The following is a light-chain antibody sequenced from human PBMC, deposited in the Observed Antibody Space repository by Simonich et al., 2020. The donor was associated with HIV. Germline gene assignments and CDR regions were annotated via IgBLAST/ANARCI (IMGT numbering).Light chain of an antibody. CDR1: QSFLNNTNNKNY. V-gene: IGKV4-1*01. CDR2: WAS. J-gene: IGKJ1*01. Sequence: DIVMTPSPDSLAVSLGEVANINFKSIQSFLNNTNNKNYLAWYQQKPGPRPNLLISWASTREAVVPDRFSGSGSETYFTLTTSSLQVEDVAVYYCQQYYITPQTFGQGTKVEIK. CDR3: QQYYITPQT.